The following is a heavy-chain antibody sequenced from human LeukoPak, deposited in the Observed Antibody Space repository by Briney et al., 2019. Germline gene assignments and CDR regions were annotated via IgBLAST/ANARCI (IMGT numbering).Heavy chain of an antibody. CDR3: AKEAVGATAGAFDI. CDR2: IRYDGSNK. Sequence: GGSLRLSCAASGFTFSSYGMHWVRQAPGKGLEWVAFIRYDGSNKYYADSVKGRFTNSRDNSKNTLYLQMNSLRAEDTAVYYCAKEAVGATAGAFDIWGQGTMVTVSS. CDR1: GFTFSSYG. J-gene: IGHJ3*02. V-gene: IGHV3-30*02. D-gene: IGHD1-26*01.